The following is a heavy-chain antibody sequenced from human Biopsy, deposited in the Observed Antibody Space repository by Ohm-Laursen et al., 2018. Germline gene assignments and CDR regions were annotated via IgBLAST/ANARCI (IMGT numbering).Heavy chain of an antibody. D-gene: IGHD3-9*01. Sequence: SVNVSCTVSGGTFSNSAISWVRQAPGQGLEWMGGIITFFSTVNYAQNFQGRLTLTADELTDTAYMELRSLRSEDTAVYYCAPQTPRDPDILTGAYHYDMAVWGQGTTVTVSS. CDR1: GGTFSNSA. CDR2: IITFFSTV. CDR3: APQTPRDPDILTGAYHYDMAV. V-gene: IGHV1-69*13. J-gene: IGHJ6*02.